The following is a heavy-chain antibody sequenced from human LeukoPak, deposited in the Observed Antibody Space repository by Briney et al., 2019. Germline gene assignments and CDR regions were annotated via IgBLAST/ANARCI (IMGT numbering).Heavy chain of an antibody. CDR3: ARVWSPQWELPHEYFQH. CDR2: IYYSGST. Sequence: SETLSLTCTVSGGSISSSSYYWGWIRQPPGKGLEWIGSIYYSGSTYYTPSLKSRVTISVDTSKNQFSLKLSSVTAADTAVYYCARVWSPQWELPHEYFQHWGQGTLVTVSS. CDR1: GGSISSSSYY. J-gene: IGHJ1*01. D-gene: IGHD1-26*01. V-gene: IGHV4-39*07.